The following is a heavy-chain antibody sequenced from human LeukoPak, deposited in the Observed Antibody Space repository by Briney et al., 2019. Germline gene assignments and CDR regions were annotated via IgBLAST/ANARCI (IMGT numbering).Heavy chain of an antibody. CDR1: GYIFTNYW. V-gene: IGHV5-51*01. Sequence: GESLKISCKGSGYIFTNYWIGWVRQMPGKGLEWMGIIHPADSDTRYSPSFQGQVTISANKSIDTAYLQWSSLKASDTAIYYCARRRRWEPIEYWGQGTLVTVSS. J-gene: IGHJ4*02. CDR3: ARRRRWEPIEY. CDR2: IHPADSDT. D-gene: IGHD1-26*01.